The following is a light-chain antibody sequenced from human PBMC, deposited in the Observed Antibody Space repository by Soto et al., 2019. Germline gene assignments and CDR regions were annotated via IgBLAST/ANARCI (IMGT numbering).Light chain of an antibody. CDR2: GAS. CDR3: QQYGSSPFT. J-gene: IGKJ3*01. Sequence: EIVLTQSPGTLSLSPGERATLSCRANQTVSSNYLTWYQQKPGQAPGLLIYGASTRATGIPDRFGGSGSGTDFTLIISRLEPEDFAVYYCQQYGSSPFTFGPGTTVDI. V-gene: IGKV3-20*01. CDR1: QTVSSNY.